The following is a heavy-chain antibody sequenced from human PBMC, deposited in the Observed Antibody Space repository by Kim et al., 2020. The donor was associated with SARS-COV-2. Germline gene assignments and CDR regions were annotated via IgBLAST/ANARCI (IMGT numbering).Heavy chain of an antibody. V-gene: IGHV3-53*01. CDR1: GFTVSSNY. J-gene: IGHJ4*02. D-gene: IGHD3-22*01. CDR3: ARDLEDSSGYYYFGY. Sequence: GGSLRLSCAASGFTVSSNYMSWVRQAPGKGLEWVSVIYSGGSTYYADSVKGRFTISRDNSKNTLYLQMNSLRAEDTAVYYCARDLEDSSGYYYFGYWGQGTLVTVSS. CDR2: IYSGGST.